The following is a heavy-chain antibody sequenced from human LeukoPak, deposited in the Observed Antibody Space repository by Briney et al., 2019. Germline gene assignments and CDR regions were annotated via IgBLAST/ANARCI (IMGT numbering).Heavy chain of an antibody. J-gene: IGHJ4*02. CDR3: AGATYYYDSSAYFSSDY. Sequence: GRSLRLSCAASGFTFSSYAMHWVRQAPGKGLEWVAFISYDGSNKYYADSVKGRFTISRDNSKNTLYLQMNSLRAEDTAVYYCAGATYYYDSSAYFSSDYWGQGTLVTVSS. CDR1: GFTFSSYA. V-gene: IGHV3-30-3*01. D-gene: IGHD3-22*01. CDR2: ISYDGSNK.